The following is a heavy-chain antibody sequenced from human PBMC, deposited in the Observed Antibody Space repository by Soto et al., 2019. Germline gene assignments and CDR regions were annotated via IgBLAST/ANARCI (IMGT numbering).Heavy chain of an antibody. V-gene: IGHV1-46*01. CDR1: GYTFTSYY. J-gene: IGHJ4*02. CDR3: APPPSHGSSWDHFDY. Sequence: QVQLAQSGTEVKKPGASVKVSCKASGYTFTSYYMHWVRQAPGQGLEWMGYINPGGGSTTYAQKFQGRVTMIRDTSTGTVYMEFISLRSEDTAVYYFAPPPSHGSSWDHFDYWGQGTPVTVCS. CDR2: INPGGGST. D-gene: IGHD2-2*01.